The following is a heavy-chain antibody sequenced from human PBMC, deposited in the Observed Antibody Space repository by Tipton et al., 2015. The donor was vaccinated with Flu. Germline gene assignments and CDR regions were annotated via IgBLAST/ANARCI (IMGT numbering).Heavy chain of an antibody. J-gene: IGHJ3*02. CDR2: IYYSGST. V-gene: IGHV4-39*07. CDR3: ARDSSADEDAFDI. Sequence: TLSLTCTVSGGSISSGSYYWGWIRQPPGKGLEWIGSIYYSGSTYYNPSLKSRVTISVDTSKNQFSLKLSSVTAADTAVYYCARDSSADEDAFDIWGQGTMVTVSS. CDR1: GGSISSGSYY. D-gene: IGHD3-22*01.